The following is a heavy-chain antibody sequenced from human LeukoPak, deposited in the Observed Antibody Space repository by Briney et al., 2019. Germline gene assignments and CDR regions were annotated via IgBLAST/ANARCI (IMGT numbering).Heavy chain of an antibody. CDR3: ARSSGWIIDF. Sequence: GGSLRLSCAASGFTFSTFWVNWVRQTAGKGLEWVANIKQDGSEKYYVDSVKGRFTISRDNAKNSLNLQMNSLRDEDTAVYYCARSSGWIIDFWGQGTLVTVSS. D-gene: IGHD6-19*01. J-gene: IGHJ4*02. V-gene: IGHV3-7*01. CDR2: IKQDGSEK. CDR1: GFTFSTFW.